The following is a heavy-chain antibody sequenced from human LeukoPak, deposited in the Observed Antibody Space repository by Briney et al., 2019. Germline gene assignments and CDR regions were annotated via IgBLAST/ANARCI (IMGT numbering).Heavy chain of an antibody. D-gene: IGHD4-23*01. V-gene: IGHV3-21*01. Sequence: GGCLRLSCAASGFTFSHFNMNWVRQAPGKGLEWVPTISTASTYLLYADSVKGRFTISRDDAKNSLYLQMNSLRAEDTAVYYCAILITSRGYGGNLIDYWGQGTLVTVSS. CDR3: AILITSRGYGGNLIDY. CDR1: GFTFSHFN. J-gene: IGHJ4*02. CDR2: ISTASTYL.